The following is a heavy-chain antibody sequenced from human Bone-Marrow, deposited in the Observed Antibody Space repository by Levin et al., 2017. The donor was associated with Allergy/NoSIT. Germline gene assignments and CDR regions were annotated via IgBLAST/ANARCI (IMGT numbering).Heavy chain of an antibody. J-gene: IGHJ3*02. CDR2: ISYDGSNK. CDR3: ASLGSGGSCHNAFDI. Sequence: GGSLRLSCAASGFTFSSYAMHWVRQAPGKGLEWVAVISYDGSNKYYADSVKGRFTISRDNSKNTLYLQMNSLRAEDTAVYYCASLGSGGSCHNAFDIWGQGTMVTVSS. V-gene: IGHV3-30-3*01. CDR1: GFTFSSYA. D-gene: IGHD2-15*01.